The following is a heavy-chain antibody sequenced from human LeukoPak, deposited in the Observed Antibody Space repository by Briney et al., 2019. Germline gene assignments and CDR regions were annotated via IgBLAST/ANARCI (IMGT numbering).Heavy chain of an antibody. J-gene: IGHJ4*02. V-gene: IGHV4-39*01. CDR2: IYYSGST. D-gene: IGHD3-16*01. CDR1: GGSIGTSNYY. CDR3: VRHGGVQGISWPFDS. Sequence: SETLSLTCTVSGGSIGTSNYYWAWVRQPPGKGLEWIVSIYYSGSTYNNPSLKSRVTISVDTSKNQFSLKLSSVTAADTAVYYCVRHGGVQGISWPFDSWGLGTLVTVSS.